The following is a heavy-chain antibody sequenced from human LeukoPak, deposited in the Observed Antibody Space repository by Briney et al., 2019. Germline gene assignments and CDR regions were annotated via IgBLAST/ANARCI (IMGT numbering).Heavy chain of an antibody. CDR1: GFTFSSYG. Sequence: PGGSLRLSCAASGFTFSSYGMHWVRQAPGKGLGWVAVIWYDGGNKYYADSVKGRFTISRDNSKNTLYLQMNSLRAEDTAVYYCARDENSSGWYGGYYFDYWGQGTLVTVSS. D-gene: IGHD6-19*01. V-gene: IGHV3-33*01. J-gene: IGHJ4*02. CDR3: ARDENSSGWYGGYYFDY. CDR2: IWYDGGNK.